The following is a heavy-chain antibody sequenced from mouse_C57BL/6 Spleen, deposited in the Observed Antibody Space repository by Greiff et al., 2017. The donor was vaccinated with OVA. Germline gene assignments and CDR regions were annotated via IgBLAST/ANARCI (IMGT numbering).Heavy chain of an antibody. V-gene: IGHV1-64*01. CDR3: ARDDYDRGFAY. J-gene: IGHJ3*01. D-gene: IGHD2-4*01. CDR2: IHPNSGST. CDR1: GYTFTSYW. Sequence: QVHVKQSGAELVKPGASVKLSCKASGYTFTSYWMHWVKQRPGQGLEWIGMIHPNSGSTNYNEKFKSKATLTVDKSSSTAYMQLSSLTSEDSAVYYCARDDYDRGFAYWGQGTLVTVSA.